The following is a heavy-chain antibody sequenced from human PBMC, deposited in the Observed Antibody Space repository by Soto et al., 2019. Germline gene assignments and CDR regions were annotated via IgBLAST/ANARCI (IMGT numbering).Heavy chain of an antibody. CDR3: ARGGPDGFCSGGRCYFDS. Sequence: ESGGGLVQTGRSLRLSCAASGFTFDDYAMYWVRRVPGKGLEWVSSISWNSNIVGYVDSVKGRFTISRDNAKNSLYLQMNSLRPEDTALYYCARGGPDGFCSGGRCYFDSWGPCTLVTVSS. J-gene: IGHJ4*02. CDR1: GFTFDDYA. D-gene: IGHD2-15*01. CDR2: ISWNSNIV. V-gene: IGHV3-9*01.